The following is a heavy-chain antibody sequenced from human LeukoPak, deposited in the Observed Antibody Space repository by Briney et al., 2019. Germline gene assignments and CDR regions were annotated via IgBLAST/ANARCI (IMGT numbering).Heavy chain of an antibody. CDR3: ARGYSSSWYYFDY. D-gene: IGHD6-13*01. V-gene: IGHV3-53*01. Sequence: GGSLRLSCAASGFTVSSNYMSWVRQAPGKGLEWVSVTYSGGSTYYADSVKGRFTISRDNSKNTLYLQMNGLRAEDTAVYYCARGYSSSWYYFDYWGQGTLVTVSS. J-gene: IGHJ4*02. CDR2: TYSGGST. CDR1: GFTVSSNY.